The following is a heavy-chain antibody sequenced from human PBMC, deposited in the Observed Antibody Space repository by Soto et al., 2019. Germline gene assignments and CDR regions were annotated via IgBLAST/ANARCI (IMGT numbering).Heavy chain of an antibody. CDR2: IYWDDDK. CDR1: GFSLSTSGVG. V-gene: IGHV2-5*02. J-gene: IGHJ5*02. CDR3: AHRGGYNIFTGYPLADLFDL. Sequence: QITLKESGPTLVKPTQTLTLTCTFSGFSLSTSGVGVGWIRQPPGKALEWLALIYWDDDKRYSPSLKNRLSTTKDSAKIHVVLKITNMHPVDTAKNYGAHRGGYNIFTGYPLADLFDLWGQGTVVTVTS. D-gene: IGHD3-9*01.